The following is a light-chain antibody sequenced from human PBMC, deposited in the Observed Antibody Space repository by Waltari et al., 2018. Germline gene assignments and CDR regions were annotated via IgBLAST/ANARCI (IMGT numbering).Light chain of an antibody. J-gene: IGKJ4*01. CDR3: QQHFKTPFP. CDR1: QSVLYNSANRNY. CDR2: WAS. V-gene: IGKV4-1*01. Sequence: DIVMTQSPESLAVSLGERATINCKSSQSVLYNSANRNYLAWYQQKPGQPPKLLIYWASTRASGVPDRLSGSGSGTDFTLTSSSLQAEDVAVYYCQQHFKTPFPFGGGTKVEIK.